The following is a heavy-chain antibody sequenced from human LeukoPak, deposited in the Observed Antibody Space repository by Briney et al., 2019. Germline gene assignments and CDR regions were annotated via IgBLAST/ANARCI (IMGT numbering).Heavy chain of an antibody. Sequence: GGSLRLSCAASGFTFSGYWMYWVRQGPGKGLVWVSRSNSDGSVTNYADSVKGRFTISRDNAKNTVYLQMSSLRAEDTAVYYCARPRTYSRATDAFDIRGQGTMVTVSS. J-gene: IGHJ3*02. D-gene: IGHD4-11*01. V-gene: IGHV3-74*01. CDR1: GFTFSGYW. CDR2: SNSDGSVT. CDR3: ARPRTYSRATDAFDI.